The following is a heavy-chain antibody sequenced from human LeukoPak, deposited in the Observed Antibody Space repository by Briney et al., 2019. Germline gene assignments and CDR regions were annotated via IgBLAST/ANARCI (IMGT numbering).Heavy chain of an antibody. CDR1: GYTCTSYG. CDR3: ARAAAAGPHDY. J-gene: IGHJ4*02. CDR2: ISAYNGNT. D-gene: IGHD6-13*01. Sequence: ASVKVSCKASGYTCTSYGISWVRQAPGQGLEWMGWISAYNGNTNYAQKLQSRVTMTTDTSTSTAYMELRSLRSDDTAVYYCARAAAAGPHDYWGQGTLVTVFS. V-gene: IGHV1-18*01.